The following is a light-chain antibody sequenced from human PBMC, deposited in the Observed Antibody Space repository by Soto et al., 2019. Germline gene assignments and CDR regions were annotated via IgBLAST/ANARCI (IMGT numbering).Light chain of an antibody. CDR3: QSYDSSLSGYV. CDR2: ENN. J-gene: IGLJ1*01. Sequence: QSVLTQPPSVSEAPGQRVTISCTGRSSNIGAGYEAHWYQQVPGTAPKLLIYENNYRPSGVPDRFSGSKSGTSASLAITGLQAEDEAEYYCQSYDSSLSGYVFGTGTKLTVL. CDR1: SSNIGAGYE. V-gene: IGLV1-40*01.